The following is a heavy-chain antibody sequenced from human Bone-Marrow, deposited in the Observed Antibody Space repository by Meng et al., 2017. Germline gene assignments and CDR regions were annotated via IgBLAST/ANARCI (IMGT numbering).Heavy chain of an antibody. CDR1: GFTFSNAW. CDR3: NWNDFGDY. CDR2: IKSKTDGETP. D-gene: IGHD1-1*01. J-gene: IGHJ4*02. V-gene: IGHV3-15*01. Sequence: EVQLVDSGGGLVRPGGSLRLSCAAYGFTFSNAWMSWVRQAPGRGLEWVARIKSKTDGETPDYAAPVKGRFTISRDDSKNTLYLQMHSLKTEDTAVYYCNWNDFGDYWGQGALVTVSS.